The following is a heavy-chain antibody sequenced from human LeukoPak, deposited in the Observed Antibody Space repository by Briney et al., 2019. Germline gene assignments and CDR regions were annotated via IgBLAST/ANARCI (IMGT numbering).Heavy chain of an antibody. CDR2: ISSSSNYI. CDR1: GLTFSSYS. CDR3: ARVPHAMVRGVIITEFYFDY. Sequence: RGSLRLSCAASGLTFSSYSMNWVRQAPGKGLEWVSSISSSSNYIYYADSVKGGFSISRDNAKNSLYLQMNSPRAEDTAVYYCARVPHAMVRGVIITEFYFDYWGQGTLVTVSS. V-gene: IGHV3-21*01. J-gene: IGHJ4*02. D-gene: IGHD3-10*01.